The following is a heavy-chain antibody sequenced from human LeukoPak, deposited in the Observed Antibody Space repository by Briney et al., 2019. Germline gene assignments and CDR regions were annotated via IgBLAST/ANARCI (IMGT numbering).Heavy chain of an antibody. CDR1: GFTFGCCG. CDR3: AKDFFQLPQAYFDY. V-gene: IGHV3-30*02. CDR2: IRNDGGDK. J-gene: IGHJ4*02. Sequence: GGSLRLSCAASGFTFGCCGMHWVRQPPGKGLEWVAFIRNDGGDKYYADSVKGRFTISRDNSKNTVYLQMNSLRAEDTAVYYCAKDFFQLPQAYFDYWGQGSLVTVSS. D-gene: IGHD2-2*01.